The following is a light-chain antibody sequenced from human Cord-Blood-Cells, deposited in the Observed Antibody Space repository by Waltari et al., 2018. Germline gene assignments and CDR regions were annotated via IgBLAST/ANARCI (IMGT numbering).Light chain of an antibody. V-gene: IGLV2-14*01. CDR1: SSDGGGYNY. CDR3: SSYTSSSTLV. Sequence: QSALTQPASVSWCPGQSITISCTGTSSDGGGYNYVSWYQQHPVKAPKLMIYDVSNRPAGVSNRFSGSKSGNTASLTISGLQAEDEADYYCSSYTSSSTLVFGTGTKVTVL. CDR2: DVS. J-gene: IGLJ1*01.